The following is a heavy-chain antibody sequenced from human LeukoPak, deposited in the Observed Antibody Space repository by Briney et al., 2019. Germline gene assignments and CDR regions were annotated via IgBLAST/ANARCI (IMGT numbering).Heavy chain of an antibody. V-gene: IGHV3-23*01. CDR1: GFTFSRYA. Sequence: GSLRLSCEASGFTFSRYAMIWVGQAPGKGLEWVSGSSGSGGITSYADSVKGRFTISRDNSKNTLYLQMKSLRAEDTALYYCAKGGTESYHYYGMDVWGQGTTVTVSS. CDR2: SSGSGGIT. D-gene: IGHD1-26*01. J-gene: IGHJ6*02. CDR3: AKGGTESYHYYGMDV.